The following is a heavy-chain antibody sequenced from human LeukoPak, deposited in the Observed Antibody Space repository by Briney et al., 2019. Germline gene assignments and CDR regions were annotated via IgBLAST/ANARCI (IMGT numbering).Heavy chain of an antibody. D-gene: IGHD1-7*01. V-gene: IGHV3-30*02. CDR3: AAYHASGTFGYFQH. CDR1: GFTFSNYG. Sequence: GGSLRLSCAASGFTFSNYGIHWVRQAPGKGLEWVAFIRYDGSNKYFADSVEGRLVVSRDNSNNTLYLHMNTLRPDDTGIYYCAAYHASGTFGYFQHWGQGTLVTVSS. CDR2: IRYDGSNK. J-gene: IGHJ1*01.